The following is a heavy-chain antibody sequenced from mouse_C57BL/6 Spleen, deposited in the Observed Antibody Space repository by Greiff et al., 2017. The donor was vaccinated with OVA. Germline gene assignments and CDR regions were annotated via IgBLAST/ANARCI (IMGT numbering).Heavy chain of an antibody. V-gene: IGHV3-6*01. Sequence: DVKLQESGPGLVKPSQSLSLTCSVTGYSITSGYYWNWIRQFPGNKLEWMGYISYDGSNNYNPSLKNRISITRDTSKNQFFLKLNSVTTEDTATYYCARDGNYAFDYWGQGTTLTVSS. D-gene: IGHD2-1*01. CDR2: ISYDGSN. CDR1: GYSITSGYY. J-gene: IGHJ2*01. CDR3: ARDGNYAFDY.